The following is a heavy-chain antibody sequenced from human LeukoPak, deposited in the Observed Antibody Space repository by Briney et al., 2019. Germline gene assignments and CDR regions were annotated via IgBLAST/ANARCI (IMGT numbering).Heavy chain of an antibody. V-gene: IGHV3-23*01. CDR3: ANTDYYYGMDV. Sequence: PGGSLRLSCAASGFTFSSYTMSWVREGPGKGLEWVSAISGSGGTTYYADSVKGRFTISRDNSKNTLYLQMNSLRAEDTAVYYCANTDYYYGMDVWGQGTMVTVSS. CDR2: ISGSGGTT. D-gene: IGHD2-8*02. J-gene: IGHJ6*02. CDR1: GFTFSSYT.